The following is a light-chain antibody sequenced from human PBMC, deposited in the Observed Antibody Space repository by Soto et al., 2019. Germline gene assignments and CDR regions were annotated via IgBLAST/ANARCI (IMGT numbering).Light chain of an antibody. J-gene: IGKJ2*01. Sequence: DIVMTQSPDSLAVSLGERATINCKSSQSILYSSNNRNYLAWYQQKPGQPPKLLIYWASTRESGVPDRFSGSGSGTDFTLPISSLQAEDVAVYYCQQYYNTFYTFGHGTKLEIK. V-gene: IGKV4-1*01. CDR3: QQYYNTFYT. CDR1: QSILYSSNNRNY. CDR2: WAS.